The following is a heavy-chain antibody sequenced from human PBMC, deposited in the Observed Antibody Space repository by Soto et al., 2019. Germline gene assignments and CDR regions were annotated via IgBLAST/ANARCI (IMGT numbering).Heavy chain of an antibody. V-gene: IGHV4-39*01. CDR2: IYYSGST. J-gene: IGHJ4*02. Sequence: SETLSLTCTVSGGSISSSSYYWGWIRQPPGKGLEWIGSIYYSGSTYYNPSLKSRVTISVDTSKNQFSLKLSSVTAADTAVYYCARHNADIVVVVAATDFDYWGQGTLVTVSS. CDR3: ARHNADIVVVVAATDFDY. D-gene: IGHD2-15*01. CDR1: GGSISSSSYY.